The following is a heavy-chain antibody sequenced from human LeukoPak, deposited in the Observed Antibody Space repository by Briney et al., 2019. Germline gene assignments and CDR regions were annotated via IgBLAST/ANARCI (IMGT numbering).Heavy chain of an antibody. V-gene: IGHV3-7*05. J-gene: IGHJ5*02. CDR3: ARERGMGS. Sequence: PGGSLRLSCAAPGFTFSSFWMTWARPAPGKGLEWVANIKQDGSEKYYVDSVKGRFTISRDNAKNSLYLQMNSLRAEDTAVYYCARERGMGSWGQGTLVTVSS. CDR2: IKQDGSEK. D-gene: IGHD3-16*01. CDR1: GFTFSSFW.